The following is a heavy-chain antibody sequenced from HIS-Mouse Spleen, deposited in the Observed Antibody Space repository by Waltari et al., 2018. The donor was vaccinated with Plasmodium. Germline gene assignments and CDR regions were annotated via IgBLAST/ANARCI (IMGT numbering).Heavy chain of an antibody. J-gene: IGHJ3*02. CDR2: IYSGSST. V-gene: IGHV3-66*01. Sequence: VQLVESGGGLVQPGGSLRLSFAASGVDVSRNYISRGRQAQGKGVEWVSVIYSGSSTYYADSVKGRFTISRDNSKNTLYLQMNSLRAEDTAVYYCARGSAGDAFDIWGQGTMVTVSS. D-gene: IGHD3-10*01. CDR3: ARGSAGDAFDI. CDR1: GVDVSRNY.